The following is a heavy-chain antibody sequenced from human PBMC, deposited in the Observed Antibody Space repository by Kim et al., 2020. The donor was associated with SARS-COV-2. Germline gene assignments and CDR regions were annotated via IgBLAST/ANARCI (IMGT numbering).Heavy chain of an antibody. D-gene: IGHD4-17*01. CDR3: AREGEPYGDYGGRFDY. Sequence: SLKSRVTISGDTSKNQFSLKLSSVTAADTAVYYCAREGEPYGDYGGRFDYWGQGTLVTVSS. V-gene: IGHV4-31*02. J-gene: IGHJ4*02.